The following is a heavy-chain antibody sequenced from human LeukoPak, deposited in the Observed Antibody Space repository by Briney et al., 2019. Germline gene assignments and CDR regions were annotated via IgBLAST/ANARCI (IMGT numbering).Heavy chain of an antibody. V-gene: IGHV3-21*04. J-gene: IGHJ4*02. D-gene: IGHD3-10*01. CDR2: ISSSSSYI. CDR3: TSSSPNYGSGSYYNY. CDR1: GFTFSSYS. Sequence: GGSLRLSCAASGFTFSSYSMDWVRQAPGKGLEWVSSISSSSSYIHYADSVKGRFTISRDNSKNTLYLQMNSLRAEDTAMYYCTSSSPNYGSGSYYNYWGQGTLVTVSP.